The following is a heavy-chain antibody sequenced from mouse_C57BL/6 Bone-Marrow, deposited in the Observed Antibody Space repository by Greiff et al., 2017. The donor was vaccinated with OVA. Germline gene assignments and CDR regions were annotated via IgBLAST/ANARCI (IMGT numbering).Heavy chain of an antibody. D-gene: IGHD2-4*01. V-gene: IGHV1-19*01. Sequence: VQLQQSGPVLVKPGASVKMSCKASGYTFTDYYMNWVKQSHGKSLEWIGVINPYNGGTSYNQKFKGKATLTVDKSSSTAYMKLNSLTSEDSAVYYCARWGLRRAWFAYWGQGTLVTVSA. CDR1: GYTFTDYY. J-gene: IGHJ3*01. CDR3: ARWGLRRAWFAY. CDR2: INPYNGGT.